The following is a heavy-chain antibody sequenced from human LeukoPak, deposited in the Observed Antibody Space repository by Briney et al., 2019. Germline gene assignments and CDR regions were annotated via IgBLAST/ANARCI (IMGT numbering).Heavy chain of an antibody. V-gene: IGHV1-2*02. Sequence: GASVKVSCKASGYTFTGYYMHWVRQAPGQGLEWMGWINPNSGGTNYAQKFQGRVTMTRDTSISTAYMELSRLRSDDTAVYYCARGGSGYQFHYYYYYGMDVWGQGTTVTVSS. CDR2: INPNSGGT. J-gene: IGHJ6*02. D-gene: IGHD3-22*01. CDR1: GYTFTGYY. CDR3: ARGGSGYQFHYYYYYGMDV.